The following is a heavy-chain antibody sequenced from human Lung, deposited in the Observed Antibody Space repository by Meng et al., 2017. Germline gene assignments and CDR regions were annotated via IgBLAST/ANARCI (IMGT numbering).Heavy chain of an antibody. J-gene: IGHJ3*02. CDR3: TIYIRGHI. CDR1: GVSFSDSD. CDR2: IGGRPKSYAA. Sequence: VALVESGGGLVQPGGSLKLSCAVSGVSFSDSDIHWVRQASGKGLEWVGRIGGRPKSYAAAYAAPVRGRFTIFRDDSRNTAYLQMNSLKTEDSAVYYCTIYIRGHIWGQGTMVTVSS. D-gene: IGHD6-19*01. V-gene: IGHV3-73*02.